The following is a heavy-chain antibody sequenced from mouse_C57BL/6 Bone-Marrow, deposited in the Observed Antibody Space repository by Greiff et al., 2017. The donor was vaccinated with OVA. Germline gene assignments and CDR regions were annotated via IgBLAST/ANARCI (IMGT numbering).Heavy chain of an antibody. CDR2: ISYDGSN. CDR3: AREYPNYYGSSYNWYFDV. CDR1: GYSITSGYY. Sequence: EVKVEESGPGLVKPSQSLSLTCSVTGYSITSGYYWNWIRQFPGNKLEWMGYISYDGSNNYNPSLKNRISITRDTSKNQFFLKLNSVTTEDNATYYCAREYPNYYGSSYNWYFDVWGTGTTVTVSS. V-gene: IGHV3-6*01. D-gene: IGHD1-1*01. J-gene: IGHJ1*03.